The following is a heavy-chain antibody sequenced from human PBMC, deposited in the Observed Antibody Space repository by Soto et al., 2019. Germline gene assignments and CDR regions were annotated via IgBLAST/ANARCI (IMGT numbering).Heavy chain of an antibody. Sequence: GGSLRLSCAASGFTFSSYSMNWVRQAPGKGLEWVSSISSSSSYIYYADSVKGRFTISRDNAKNSLYLQMNSLRAEDTAVYYCASTWFGESAFDYWGQVTLVTVSS. CDR2: ISSSSSYI. CDR3: ASTWFGESAFDY. CDR1: GFTFSSYS. J-gene: IGHJ4*02. D-gene: IGHD3-10*01. V-gene: IGHV3-21*01.